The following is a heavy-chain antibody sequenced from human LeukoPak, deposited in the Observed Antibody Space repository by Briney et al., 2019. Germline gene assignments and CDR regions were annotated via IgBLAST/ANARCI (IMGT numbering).Heavy chain of an antibody. CDR3: ARSDGYGLVGI. D-gene: IGHD3-10*01. J-gene: IGHJ3*02. CDR1: GGSISSSNW. V-gene: IGHV4-4*02. CDR2: IYHSGNT. Sequence: SETLSLTCAVSGGSISSSNWWSWVRQPPGKGLEWIGEIYHSGNTKYNPSLKSRVTISVDKSKNQFSLKLTSVTAADTAVYYCARSDGYGLVGIWGQGTMVTVSS.